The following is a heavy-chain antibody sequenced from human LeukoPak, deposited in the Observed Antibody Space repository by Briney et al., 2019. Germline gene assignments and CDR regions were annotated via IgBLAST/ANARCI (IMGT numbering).Heavy chain of an antibody. CDR2: ISSSSSTI. CDR1: GFTFSSYS. J-gene: IGHJ6*03. CDR3: AREADGITIFGVVTGYYMDV. Sequence: GGSLRLSCAASGFTFSSYSMNWVRQALWKGLEWVSYISSSSSTIYYADSVKGRFTISRDDARNSLYLQMNSLRAEDTAVYYCAREADGITIFGVVTGYYMDVWGKGTTVTVSS. D-gene: IGHD3-3*01. V-gene: IGHV3-48*01.